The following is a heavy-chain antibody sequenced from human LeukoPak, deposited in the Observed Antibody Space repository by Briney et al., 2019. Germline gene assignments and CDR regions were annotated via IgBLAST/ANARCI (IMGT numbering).Heavy chain of an antibody. J-gene: IGHJ4*02. CDR2: IYSGGST. V-gene: IGHV3-53*01. CDR3: ARDYYDSSGYYFFFDY. D-gene: IGHD3-22*01. CDR1: GFTVSSNY. Sequence: GSLRLSCAASGFTVSSNYMSWVRQAPGKGLEWVSVIYSGGSTYYADSVKGRFTTSRDNSKNTLYLQMNSLRAEDTAVYYCARDYYDSSGYYFFFDYWGQGTLVTVSS.